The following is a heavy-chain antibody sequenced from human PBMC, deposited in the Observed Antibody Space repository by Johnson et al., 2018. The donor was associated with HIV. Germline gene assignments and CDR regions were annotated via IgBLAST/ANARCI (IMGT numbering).Heavy chain of an antibody. D-gene: IGHD6-19*01. CDR1: GFTFSSYA. CDR3: ARDHPVAGDAFDI. CDR2: ISYDGSNK. J-gene: IGHJ3*02. V-gene: IGHV3-30-3*01. Sequence: QVLLVESGGGVVQPGRSLRLSCAASGFTFSSYAMHWVRQAPGKGLEWVAVISYDGSNKYYADSVKGRFTISRDNSKNTLYLQMNSLRAEDTAVYYCARDHPVAGDAFDIWGQGTMVTVSS.